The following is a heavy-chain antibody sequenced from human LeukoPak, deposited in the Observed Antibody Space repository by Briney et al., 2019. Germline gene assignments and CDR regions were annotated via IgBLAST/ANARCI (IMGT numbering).Heavy chain of an antibody. Sequence: ASVKVSCKASGGTFSSYAISWVRQAPGQGLEWMGWISAYNGNTNYAQKLQGRVTMTTDTSTSTAYMELRSLRSDDTAVYYCARDYYDSSGYYYPHDAFDIWGQGTMVTVSS. CDR2: ISAYNGNT. CDR1: GGTFSSYA. D-gene: IGHD3-22*01. V-gene: IGHV1-18*01. J-gene: IGHJ3*02. CDR3: ARDYYDSSGYYYPHDAFDI.